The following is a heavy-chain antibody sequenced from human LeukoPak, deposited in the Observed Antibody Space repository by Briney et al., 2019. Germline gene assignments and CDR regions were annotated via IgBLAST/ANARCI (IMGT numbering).Heavy chain of an antibody. CDR1: GFTFSTYS. D-gene: IGHD6-19*01. CDR3: ARDHSSDWYSLVVTSDYFQH. CDR2: ISSSSSRI. J-gene: IGHJ1*01. V-gene: IGHV3-48*02. Sequence: GGSLRLSCAASGFTFSTYSMNWVRQAPGRGLEWVSFISSSSSRIYYADSVKGRFTISRDNAKNSLYLQMNNLRDEDTAMYYCARDHSSDWYSLVVTSDYFQHWGQGTLVTVSS.